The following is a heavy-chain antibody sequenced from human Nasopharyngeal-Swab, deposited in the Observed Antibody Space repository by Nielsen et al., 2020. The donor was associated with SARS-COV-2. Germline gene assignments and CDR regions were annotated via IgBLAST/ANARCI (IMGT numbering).Heavy chain of an antibody. V-gene: IGHV4-4*07. Sequence: ESLKISCPVSGCSISSYYWSWIRQPAGKGLEWIGRIYTSGSTNYNPSLKSRVTMSVDTSKSQFSLKVSSVTAADTAVYYCARESAVSARRRWFDPWGQGTLVTVSS. D-gene: IGHD6-6*01. CDR3: ARESAVSARRRWFDP. CDR1: GCSISSYY. CDR2: IYTSGST. J-gene: IGHJ5*02.